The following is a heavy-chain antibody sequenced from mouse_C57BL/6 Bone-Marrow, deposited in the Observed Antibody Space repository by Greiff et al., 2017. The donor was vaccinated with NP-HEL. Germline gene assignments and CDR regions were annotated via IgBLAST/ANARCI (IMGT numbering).Heavy chain of an antibody. J-gene: IGHJ2*01. CDR2: IHPSDSDT. CDR3: AISGLSTMVTTSFY. CDR1: GYTFTSYW. V-gene: IGHV1-74*01. D-gene: IGHD2-2*01. Sequence: VQLKQPGAELVKPGASVKVSCKASGYTFTSYWMHWVKQRPGQGLEWIGRIHPSDSDTNYNQKFKGKATLTVDKSSSTAYMQLSSLTSEDSAVYYCAISGLSTMVTTSFYWGQGTTLTVSS.